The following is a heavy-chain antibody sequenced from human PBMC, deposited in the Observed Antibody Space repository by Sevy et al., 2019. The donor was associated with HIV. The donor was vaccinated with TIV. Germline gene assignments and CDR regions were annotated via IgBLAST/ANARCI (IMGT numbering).Heavy chain of an antibody. CDR2: ISGSGGST. V-gene: IGHV3-23*01. CDR3: AKDKWRYGYCSSTSCPESYYYYGMDV. Sequence: GGSLRLSCAASGFTFSSYAMSWVRQAPGKGLEWVSGISGSGGSTYYADSVKGRFTISRDNPKNTLYLQMKSLRVEDTAVYYCAKDKWRYGYCSSTSCPESYYYYGMDVWGQETTVTVSS. CDR1: GFTFSSYA. J-gene: IGHJ6*02. D-gene: IGHD2-2*03.